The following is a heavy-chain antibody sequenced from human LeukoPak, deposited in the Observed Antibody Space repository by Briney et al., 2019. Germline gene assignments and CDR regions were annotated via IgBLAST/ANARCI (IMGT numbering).Heavy chain of an antibody. V-gene: IGHV1-18*01. J-gene: IGHJ6*03. CDR3: ARDGAAAGIMGYYYYYYYMDV. D-gene: IGHD6-13*01. CDR2: ISAYNGNT. CDR1: GYTFTSYG. Sequence: GASVKVSCKASGYTFTSYGISWVRQAPGQGLEWMGWISAYNGNTNYAQKLQGRVTMTTDTSTSTAYMELRSLRSDDTAVYYCARDGAAAGIMGYYYYYYYMDVWGKGTTVTVSS.